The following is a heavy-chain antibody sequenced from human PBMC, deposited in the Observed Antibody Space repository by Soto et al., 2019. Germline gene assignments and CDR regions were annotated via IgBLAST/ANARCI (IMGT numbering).Heavy chain of an antibody. D-gene: IGHD6-19*01. J-gene: IGHJ5*02. CDR1: CGSLSSYY. Sequence: SETLSLPCTVSCGSLSSYYWSWFRQPPGKGLEWIGYIYYSGSTTYNPSLKSRVTISVDTSKNQFSLKLSSVTAADTAVYYCARVASSGWYPWFDPGGQGTLVTVS. CDR2: IYYSGST. V-gene: IGHV4-59*01. CDR3: ARVASSGWYPWFDP.